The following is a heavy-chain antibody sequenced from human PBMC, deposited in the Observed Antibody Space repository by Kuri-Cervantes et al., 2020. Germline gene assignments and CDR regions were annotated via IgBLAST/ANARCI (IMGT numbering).Heavy chain of an antibody. J-gene: IGHJ4*02. Sequence: GGSLRLSCAASGFTFSSYWMHWVRQAPGKGLVWVSRINSDGSSTSYADSVKGRFTISRDNSKNTLYLQMNSLRAEDTAVYYCARLPLGTEVYFDYWGQGTLVTVSS. CDR3: ARLPLGTEVYFDY. D-gene: IGHD3-16*01. CDR2: INSDGSST. CDR1: GFTFSSYW. V-gene: IGHV3-74*01.